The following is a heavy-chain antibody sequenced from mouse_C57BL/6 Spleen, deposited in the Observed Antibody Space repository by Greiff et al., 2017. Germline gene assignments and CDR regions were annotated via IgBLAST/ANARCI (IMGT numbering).Heavy chain of an antibody. CDR2: IDPSDSET. CDR3: AKGAQANYAMDY. D-gene: IGHD3-2*02. CDR1: GYTFTSYW. J-gene: IGHJ4*01. Sequence: QVQLQQPGAELVRPGSSVKLSCKASGYTFTSYWMHWVKQRPIQGLEWIGNIDPSDSETHYNQKFKDKATLTVDKSSSTAYMQLSSLTSEDSAVYYCAKGAQANYAMDYWGQGTSVTVSS. V-gene: IGHV1-52*01.